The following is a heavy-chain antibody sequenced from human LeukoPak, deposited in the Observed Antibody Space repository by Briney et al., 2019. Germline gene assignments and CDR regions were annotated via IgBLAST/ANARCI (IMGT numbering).Heavy chain of an antibody. CDR2: IKQDGSEK. D-gene: IGHD3-22*01. J-gene: IGHJ5*02. CDR3: ARARTSYYDSSGMSWFDP. CDR1: GFTFSSYE. Sequence: GGSLRLSCAASGFTFSSYEMNWVRQAPGKGLEWVANIKQDGSEKYYVDSVKGRFTISRDNAKNSLYLQMNSLRAEDTAVYYCARARTSYYDSSGMSWFDPWGQGTLVTVSS. V-gene: IGHV3-7*01.